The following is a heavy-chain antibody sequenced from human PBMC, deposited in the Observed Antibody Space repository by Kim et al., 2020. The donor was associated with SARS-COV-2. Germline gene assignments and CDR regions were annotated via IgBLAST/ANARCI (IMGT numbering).Heavy chain of an antibody. Sequence: GGSLRLSCAVSGFTFGDYAMHWVRQAPGKGLEWVAGISWNSGSIGYADSVKGRFSISRDNAKHSLYLQMNSLRAEDTALYYCAKDYCSSTSCYLPADYWGXGTLVTVSS. D-gene: IGHD2-2*01. J-gene: IGHJ4*02. CDR2: ISWNSGSI. CDR3: AKDYCSSTSCYLPADY. V-gene: IGHV3-9*01. CDR1: GFTFGDYA.